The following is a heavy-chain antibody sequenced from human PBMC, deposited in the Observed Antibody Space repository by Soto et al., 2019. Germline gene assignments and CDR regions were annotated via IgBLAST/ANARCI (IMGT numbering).Heavy chain of an antibody. J-gene: IGHJ6*03. CDR3: ARDQLYYYGSGSYYKRGSPPGYMDV. CDR2: INHSGST. V-gene: IGHV4-34*01. D-gene: IGHD3-10*01. CDR1: GGSFSGYY. Sequence: SETLSLTCAVYGGSFSGYYWSWIRQPPGKGLEWIGEINHSGSTNYNPSLKSRVTISVDTSKNQFSLKLSSVTAADTAVYYCARDQLYYYGSGSYYKRGSPPGYMDVWGKGTTVTVSS.